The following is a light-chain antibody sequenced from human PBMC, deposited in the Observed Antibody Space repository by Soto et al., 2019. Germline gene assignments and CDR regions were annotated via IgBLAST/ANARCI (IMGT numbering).Light chain of an antibody. V-gene: IGLV1-40*01. Sequence: QSVLTQPPSVSGAPGQRVTISCTGSSSNIGAGYDVHWYQQLPGTAPKLLIYGNSNRPSGVPDRFSGSKSGTSASLAITGLQAEDEADYYCQSYDIRLSGWVFSGGTKLTVL. CDR3: QSYDIRLSGWV. CDR2: GNS. J-gene: IGLJ3*02. CDR1: SSNIGAGYD.